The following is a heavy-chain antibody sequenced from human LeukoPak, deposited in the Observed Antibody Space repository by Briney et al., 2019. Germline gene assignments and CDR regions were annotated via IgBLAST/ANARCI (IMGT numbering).Heavy chain of an antibody. J-gene: IGHJ4*02. CDR1: GFTFSSYA. D-gene: IGHD2-21*01. CDR3: ARAADGTIPRSFDY. Sequence: GGSLRPSCAASGFTFSSYAMSWVRQAPGKGLEWVSAISGSGGSTYYADSVKGRFTISRDNSRNTLFLQMNSLRAEDTAVYYCARAADGTIPRSFDYWGQGTLVTVSS. CDR2: ISGSGGST. V-gene: IGHV3-23*01.